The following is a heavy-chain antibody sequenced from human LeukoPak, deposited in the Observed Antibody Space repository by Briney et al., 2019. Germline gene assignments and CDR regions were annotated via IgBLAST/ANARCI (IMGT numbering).Heavy chain of an antibody. CDR2: INSSGGST. J-gene: IGHJ4*02. CDR1: GYTFTSYY. D-gene: IGHD3-9*01. CDR3: ARSELRYFDWLLPRFDY. V-gene: IGHV1-46*01. Sequence: GASVKVSCKASGYTFTSYYMHWVRQAPGQGLEWMGIINSSGGSTSYAQKFQGRVTMTRDTSISTAYMELSRLRSDDTAVYYCARSELRYFDWLLPRFDYWGQGTLVTVSS.